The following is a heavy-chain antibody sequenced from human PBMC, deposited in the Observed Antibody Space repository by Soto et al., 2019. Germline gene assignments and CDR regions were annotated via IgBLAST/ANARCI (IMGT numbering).Heavy chain of an antibody. CDR1: GFTFSSYG. CDR2: IWYDGSNK. J-gene: IGHJ4*02. V-gene: IGHV3-33*01. CDR3: ARDRDSSSWYSTLGFDY. D-gene: IGHD6-13*01. Sequence: GGSLRLSCAASGFTFSSYGMHWVRQAPGKGLEWVAVIWYDGSNKYYADSVKGRFTISRDNSKNTLYLQMNSLRAEDTAVYYCARDRDSSSWYSTLGFDYWGQGTLVTVSS.